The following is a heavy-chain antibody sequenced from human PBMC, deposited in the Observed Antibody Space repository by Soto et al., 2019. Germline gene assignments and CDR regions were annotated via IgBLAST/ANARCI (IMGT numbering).Heavy chain of an antibody. CDR1: GFTFSSYA. V-gene: IGHV3-30-3*01. Sequence: QVQLVESGGGVVQPGRSLRLSCAASGFTFSSYAMHWVRQAPGKGLEWVAVISYDGSNKYYADSVTGRFTISRDNSKNTLYLQMNSLRAEDTAVYYCASSPIVVVAGDYGGQGTLVTVSS. D-gene: IGHD2-15*01. CDR2: ISYDGSNK. J-gene: IGHJ4*02. CDR3: ASSPIVVVAGDY.